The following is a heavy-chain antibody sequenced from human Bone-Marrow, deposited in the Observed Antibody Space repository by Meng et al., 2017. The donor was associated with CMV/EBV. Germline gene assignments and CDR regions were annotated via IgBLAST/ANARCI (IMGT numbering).Heavy chain of an antibody. J-gene: IGHJ6*02. CDR2: ISSSSSYI. CDR3: ARDVGDYDFWSGYFLPYYYYYGMDV. D-gene: IGHD3-3*01. CDR1: GFTFSSYS. V-gene: IGHV3-21*01. Sequence: GGSLRLSCAASGFTFSSYSMNWVRQAPGKGLEWVSSISSSSSYIYYADSVKGRFTISRDNAKNSLYLQMNSLRAEDTAVYYCARDVGDYDFWSGYFLPYYYYYGMDVWGQGTTVTVSS.